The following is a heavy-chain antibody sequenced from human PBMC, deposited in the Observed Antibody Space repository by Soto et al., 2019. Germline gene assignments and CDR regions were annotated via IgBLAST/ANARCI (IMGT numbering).Heavy chain of an antibody. V-gene: IGHV4-31*03. J-gene: IGHJ4*02. CDR3: ARDGCSGGSCYFLY. D-gene: IGHD2-15*01. CDR1: GGSISSGGYY. Sequence: QVQLQESGPGLVKPSQTLSVTCTVSGGSISSGGYYWSWIRQHPGKGLEWIGYIYYSGSTYYNPSLKSRVTISVDTSKNQFSLKLSSVTAADTAVYYCARDGCSGGSCYFLYWGQGTLVTVSS. CDR2: IYYSGST.